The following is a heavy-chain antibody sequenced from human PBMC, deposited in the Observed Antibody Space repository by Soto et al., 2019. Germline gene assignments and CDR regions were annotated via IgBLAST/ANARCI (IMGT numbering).Heavy chain of an antibody. CDR2: IRSKAYGGTT. Sequence: GWSLRLSCTASVFTFGDYAMSWVRQAPGKGLEWVGFIRSKAYGGTTEYAASVKGRFTISRDDSKSIAYLQMNSLKTEDTAVYYCTRSRVLEWLSPYPYYYYGMDVWGQGTTVTVSS. J-gene: IGHJ6*02. D-gene: IGHD3-3*01. CDR1: VFTFGDYA. CDR3: TRSRVLEWLSPYPYYYYGMDV. V-gene: IGHV3-49*04.